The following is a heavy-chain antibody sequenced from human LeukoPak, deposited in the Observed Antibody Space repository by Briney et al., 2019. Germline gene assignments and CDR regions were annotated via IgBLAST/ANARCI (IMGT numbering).Heavy chain of an antibody. CDR2: IYYSGCT. Sequence: AVTLSLTCTVSGGSISSYYWSWIRQPPGKGLEWNGYIYYSGCTNYNPSLKSRVTISVDTSKNQFSLKLSSVTAADTAVYYCARGVSSDYYRLWGQGTLVTV. D-gene: IGHD3-22*01. CDR1: GGSISSYY. V-gene: IGHV4-59*01. J-gene: IGHJ4*02. CDR3: ARGVSSDYYRL.